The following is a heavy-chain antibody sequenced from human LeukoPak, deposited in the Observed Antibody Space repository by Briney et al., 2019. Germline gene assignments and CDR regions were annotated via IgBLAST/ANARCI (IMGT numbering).Heavy chain of an antibody. CDR1: GYTFTGDY. D-gene: IGHD4-17*01. CDR3: ARQFDCGGYVDWFDP. CDR2: INPDSGGT. J-gene: IGHJ5*02. Sequence: GASVKVSCKASGYTFTGDYIHWVRQAPGRGLEWMGWINPDSGGTNYAQKFQDRVTMTRDTSITTAYMELSRLRSDDTAVYYCARQFDCGGYVDWFDPWGQGTLVTVSS. V-gene: IGHV1-2*02.